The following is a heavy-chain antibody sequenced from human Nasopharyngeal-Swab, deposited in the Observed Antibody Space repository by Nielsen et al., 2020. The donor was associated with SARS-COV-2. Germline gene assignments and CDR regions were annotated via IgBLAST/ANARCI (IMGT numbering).Heavy chain of an antibody. Sequence: SETLSLTCSVSGDSIISYYWSWIRQPPGKGLEWIGYIYYSGSTNYNPSLKSRVTISVDTSKNQFSLKLSSVTAADTAVYYCARYSGSYYWFDPWGQGTLVTVSS. CDR1: GDSIISYY. D-gene: IGHD1-26*01. CDR3: ARYSGSYYWFDP. CDR2: IYYSGST. V-gene: IGHV4-59*01. J-gene: IGHJ5*02.